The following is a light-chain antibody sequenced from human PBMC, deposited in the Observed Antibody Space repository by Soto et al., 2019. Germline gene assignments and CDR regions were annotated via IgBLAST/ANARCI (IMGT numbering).Light chain of an antibody. CDR1: QSVSSSY. Sequence: EIVLTQSPGTLSLSPGDRATLSCRTSQSVSSSYLAWYQQKPGQAPRLLIYGASRRATGIPDRFSGSGSGTYFTLTISRLEPEVFAVYFCKQYASSSSLFGQGTKLEIK. J-gene: IGKJ2*01. CDR2: GAS. V-gene: IGKV3-20*01. CDR3: KQYASSSSL.